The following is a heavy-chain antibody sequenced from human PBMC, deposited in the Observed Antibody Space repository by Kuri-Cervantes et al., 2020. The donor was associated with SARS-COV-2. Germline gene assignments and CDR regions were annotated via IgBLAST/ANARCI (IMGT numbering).Heavy chain of an antibody. CDR1: GGTFSSYA. Sequence: SVKVSCKASGGTFSSYAISWVRQAPGQGLEWMGGIIPIFGTANYAQKFQGRVTITADESTSTAYMELSSLRSEDTAVYYCARCLYYDSGGYYYWYYYGMDVWGQGTTVTVSS. CDR3: ARCLYYDSGGYYYWYYYGMDV. J-gene: IGHJ6*02. D-gene: IGHD3-22*01. V-gene: IGHV1-69*13. CDR2: IIPIFGTA.